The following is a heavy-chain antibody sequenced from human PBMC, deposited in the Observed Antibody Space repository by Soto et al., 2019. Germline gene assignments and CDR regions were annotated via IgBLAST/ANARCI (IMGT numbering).Heavy chain of an antibody. CDR3: AKDQLNWNYKAYYYGMDA. CDR1: GFTFSSYG. D-gene: IGHD1-7*01. CDR2: ISYDGSNK. V-gene: IGHV3-30*18. J-gene: IGHJ6*02. Sequence: GGSLRLSCAASGFTFSSYGMHWVRQAPGKGLEWVAVISYDGSNKYYADSVKGRFTISRDNSKNTLYLQMNSPRAEDTAVYYCAKDQLNWNYKAYYYGMDAWGQGTTVTVSS.